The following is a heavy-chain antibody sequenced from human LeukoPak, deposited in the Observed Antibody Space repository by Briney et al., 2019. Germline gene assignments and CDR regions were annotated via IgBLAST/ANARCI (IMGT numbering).Heavy chain of an antibody. J-gene: IGHJ4*02. CDR2: ISYDGSNK. CDR1: GFTFSSYA. D-gene: IGHD6-13*01. CDR3: ARGTAAGLDY. V-gene: IGHV3-30-3*01. Sequence: GGSLRLSCAASGFTFSSYAMHWVRQAPGTGLECVAVISYDGSNKYYADSVKGRFTISRDNSKNTLYLQMNSLRAEDTAVYYCARGTAAGLDYWGQGTLVTVS.